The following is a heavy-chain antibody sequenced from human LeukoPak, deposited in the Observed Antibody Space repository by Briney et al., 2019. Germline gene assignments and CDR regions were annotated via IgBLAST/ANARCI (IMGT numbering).Heavy chain of an antibody. J-gene: IGHJ4*02. CDR2: IYTSGST. D-gene: IGHD6-13*01. Sequence: PSETLSLTCTVSLGSISSYYLSWIRQPAGKGLEWIGRIYTSGSTNYNPSLKSRVTMSVDTSKNQLSLKLSSVTAADTAVYYCAREVWQQLVRVIDYWGQGTLVTV. CDR3: AREVWQQLVRVIDY. CDR1: LGSISSYY. V-gene: IGHV4-4*07.